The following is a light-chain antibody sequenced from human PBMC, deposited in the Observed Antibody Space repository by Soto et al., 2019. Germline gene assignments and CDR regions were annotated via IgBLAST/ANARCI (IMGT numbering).Light chain of an antibody. V-gene: IGKV1-5*03. Sequence: DIQMTQSPSTLSGSVGDRVTITCRASQTISSWLAWYQQKPGKAPKLLIYKASTLKSGVPSRFSGSGSGTEFTLTISSLQPDDFATYYCQHYYSYSPTFGQGTKVDIK. J-gene: IGKJ1*01. CDR2: KAS. CDR3: QHYYSYSPT. CDR1: QTISSW.